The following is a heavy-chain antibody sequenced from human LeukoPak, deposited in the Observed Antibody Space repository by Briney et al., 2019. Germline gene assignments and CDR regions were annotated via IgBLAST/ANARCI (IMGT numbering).Heavy chain of an antibody. CDR3: ARWPPYGSGSYYNVRPYYYGMDV. CDR1: GYTFTGYY. V-gene: IGHV1-2*02. CDR2: INPNSGGT. D-gene: IGHD3-10*01. J-gene: IGHJ6*02. Sequence: ASVKVPCKASGYTFTGYYMHWVRQAPGQGLEWMGWINPNSGGTNYAQKFQGRVTMTRDTSISTAYMELSRLRSDDTAVYYCARWPPYGSGSYYNVRPYYYGMDVWGQGTTVTVSS.